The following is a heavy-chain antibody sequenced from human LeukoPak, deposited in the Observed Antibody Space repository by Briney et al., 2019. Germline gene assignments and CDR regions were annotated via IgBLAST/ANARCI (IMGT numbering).Heavy chain of an antibody. J-gene: IGHJ4*02. CDR3: ARSWVAGYGTVLDY. CDR2: IYPGDSDT. D-gene: IGHD6-19*01. CDR1: GFSFTNYW. V-gene: IGHV5-51*01. Sequence: GESLKISCKGSGFSFTNYWIGWGRQMPGKGLEWMGIIYPGDSDTRYSPSFQGQVTISVDKYISTAYLQWSSLKASDTAMYYCARSWVAGYGTVLDYWGQETLVSVSS.